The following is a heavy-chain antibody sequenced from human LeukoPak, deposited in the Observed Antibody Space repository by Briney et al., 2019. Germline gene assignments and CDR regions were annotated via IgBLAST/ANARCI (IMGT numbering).Heavy chain of an antibody. Sequence: ASVKVSCKASGYTFTGYYRHWVRQAPGQELEWMGRLNPNSGGTNYAQKFQGRVTMTRDTSISTAYMELSRLRSDDTAVYYCARDIVVTAIGGRWFDPWGQGTLVTVSS. CDR3: ARDIVVTAIGGRWFDP. CDR2: LNPNSGGT. CDR1: GYTFTGYY. J-gene: IGHJ5*02. V-gene: IGHV1-2*06. D-gene: IGHD2-21*02.